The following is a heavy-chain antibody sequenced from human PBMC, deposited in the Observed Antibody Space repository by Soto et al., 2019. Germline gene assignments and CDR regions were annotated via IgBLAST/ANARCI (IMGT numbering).Heavy chain of an antibody. CDR3: ARDLGSGSYYYYGMDV. J-gene: IGHJ6*02. CDR2: IYYSGST. V-gene: IGHV4-59*01. CDR1: GGSISSYY. D-gene: IGHD3-10*01. Sequence: SETLSLTCTVSGGSISSYYWSWIRQPPGKGLEWIGYIYYSGSTNYNPSLKSRVTISVDTSKNQFSLKLSSVTAADTAVFYCARDLGSGSYYYYGMDVWGQGTTVTVSS.